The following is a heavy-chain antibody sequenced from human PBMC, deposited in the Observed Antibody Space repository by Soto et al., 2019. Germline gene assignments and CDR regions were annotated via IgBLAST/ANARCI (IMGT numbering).Heavy chain of an antibody. J-gene: IGHJ4*02. CDR3: ASARRPTIFGVVLDY. CDR1: GWSFSGYY. V-gene: IGHV4-34*01. CDR2: INHSGST. D-gene: IGHD3-3*01. Sequence: ETLSLTCAVYGWSFSGYYWSWIRQPPGKGLEWIGEINHSGSTNYNPSLKSRVTISVDTSKNQFSLKLSSVTAADTAVYYCASARRPTIFGVVLDYWGQGTLVTVSS.